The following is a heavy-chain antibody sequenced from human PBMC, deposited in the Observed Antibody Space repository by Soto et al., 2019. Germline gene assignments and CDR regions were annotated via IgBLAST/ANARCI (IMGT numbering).Heavy chain of an antibody. V-gene: IGHV6-1*01. CDR1: GDSVSSNSSA. CDR2: TYYRSKWYN. CDR3: ARGRIAAENFDY. Sequence: PSQTLSLTCAISGDSVSSNSSAWNCISQSPSRGLEWLGRTYYRSKWYNDYAVSVKSRITINPDTSKNQFSLQLNSVTPEDTAVYYCARGRIAAENFDYWGQGTLVTVSS. D-gene: IGHD6-13*01. J-gene: IGHJ4*02.